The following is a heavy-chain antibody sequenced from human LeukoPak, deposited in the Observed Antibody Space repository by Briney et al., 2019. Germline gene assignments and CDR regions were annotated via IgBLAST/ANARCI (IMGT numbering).Heavy chain of an antibody. Sequence: LPGGSLRLSCAASGFTFSSYEMNWVRQAPGKGLEWVSYISGSGTSIYYADSVKGRFTISRDNAENSLYLQMNSLRAEDTAVYFCARDGSTGSGYFDYWGQGTLIAVSS. D-gene: IGHD2-8*02. CDR2: ISGSGTSI. V-gene: IGHV3-48*03. CDR3: ARDGSTGSGYFDY. CDR1: GFTFSSYE. J-gene: IGHJ4*02.